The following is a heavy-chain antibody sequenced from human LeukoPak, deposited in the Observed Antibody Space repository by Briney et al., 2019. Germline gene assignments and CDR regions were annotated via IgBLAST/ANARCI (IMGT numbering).Heavy chain of an antibody. Sequence: PGGSLRHSCAASGFTFRSFAMSWVRQAPGKGLEWVSGIIGSGRTTFYADSVKGRFTISRDNSKNTLYLQMNSLRAEDTAIYYCAKKEGDRYFSWYMDVWGKGTTVTVSS. J-gene: IGHJ6*03. D-gene: IGHD2-21*01. V-gene: IGHV3-23*01. CDR3: AKKEGDRYFSWYMDV. CDR2: IIGSGRTT. CDR1: GFTFRSFA.